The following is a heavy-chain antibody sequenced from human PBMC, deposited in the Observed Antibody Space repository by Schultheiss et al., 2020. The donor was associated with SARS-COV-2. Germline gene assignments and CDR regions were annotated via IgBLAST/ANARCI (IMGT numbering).Heavy chain of an antibody. J-gene: IGHJ4*02. V-gene: IGHV4-39*07. CDR3: ARDWEQLGEWYFDY. D-gene: IGHD6-13*01. CDR1: GGSISSSSYY. CDR2: IYYSGST. Sequence: SETLSLTCTVSGGSISSSSYYWGWIRQPPGKGLEWIGSIYYSGSTYYNPSLKSRVTISVDTSKNQFSLKLSSVTAADTAVYYCARDWEQLGEWYFDYWGQGTLVTVSS.